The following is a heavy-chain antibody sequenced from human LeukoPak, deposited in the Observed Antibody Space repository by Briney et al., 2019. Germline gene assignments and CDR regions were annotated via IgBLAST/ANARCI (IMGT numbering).Heavy chain of an antibody. CDR2: IDSGGGT. V-gene: IGHV4-39*07. CDR3: ATLPANQLRGFDY. Sequence: SETLSLTCTVSGGSIISSGYYWGWVRQPPGKGLGWIGSIDSGGGTHYNPSLKGRFTTSRDTSKNQFSLKLSSVTAADTAVYYCATLPANQLRGFDYWGQGTLVTVSS. J-gene: IGHJ4*02. CDR1: GGSIISSGYY. D-gene: IGHD2-2*01.